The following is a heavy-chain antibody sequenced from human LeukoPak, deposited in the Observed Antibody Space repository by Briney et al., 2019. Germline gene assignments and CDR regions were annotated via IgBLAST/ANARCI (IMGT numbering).Heavy chain of an antibody. CDR3: ASAVVPAAAFDI. D-gene: IGHD2-2*01. Sequence: SETLSLTCAVSGYSISSGYCWGCIRQPPGKGPEWIGSIYHSGSTYYNPSLKSRVTISVDTSKNQFSLKLSSVTAADTAVYYCASAVVPAAAFDIWGQGTMVTVSS. V-gene: IGHV4-38-2*01. CDR2: IYHSGST. CDR1: GYSISSGYC. J-gene: IGHJ3*02.